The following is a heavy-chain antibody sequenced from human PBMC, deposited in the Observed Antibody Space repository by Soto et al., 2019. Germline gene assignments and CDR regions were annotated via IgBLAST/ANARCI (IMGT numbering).Heavy chain of an antibody. CDR1: GFTFSSYA. Sequence: PGGSLRLSCAASGFTFSSYAMSWVRQAPGKGLEWVSAISGSGGSTYYADSVKGRFTISRDNSKNTLYLQMNSLRAEDTAVYYCAKESYGSGSYKFHFFDYWGQGTLVTVSS. J-gene: IGHJ4*02. CDR2: ISGSGGST. D-gene: IGHD3-10*01. CDR3: AKESYGSGSYKFHFFDY. V-gene: IGHV3-23*01.